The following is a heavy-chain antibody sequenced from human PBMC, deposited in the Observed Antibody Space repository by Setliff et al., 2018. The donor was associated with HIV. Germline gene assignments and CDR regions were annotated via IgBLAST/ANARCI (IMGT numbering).Heavy chain of an antibody. CDR3: ATDPRRLSY. V-gene: IGHV3-11*04. D-gene: IGHD2-21*01. CDR2: ISVSGTDI. CDR1: GFTFTTYY. Sequence: LSCAASGFTFTTYYMSWIRQAPGKGLELLSYISVSGTDIKYADSVKGRFTISRDNAKNSLYLQMNSLRAEDTAVYYCATDPRRLSYWGQGTLVTVSS. J-gene: IGHJ4*02.